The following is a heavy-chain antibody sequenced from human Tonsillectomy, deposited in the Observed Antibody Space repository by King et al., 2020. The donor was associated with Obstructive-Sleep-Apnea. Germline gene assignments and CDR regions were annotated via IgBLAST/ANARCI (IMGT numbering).Heavy chain of an antibody. J-gene: IGHJ4*02. V-gene: IGHV3-23*04. Sequence: VQLVESGGGLVQPGGSLRLSCAASVFTFSSYAMSWVRQAPGKGLEWVSAISGSGGSTYYADSVEGRFTISRDNSKNTLYLQMNSLRAEDTAVYYCAKSTGVATRGYDYWGQGTLVTVSS. CDR3: AKSTGVATRGYDY. CDR1: VFTFSSYA. CDR2: ISGSGGST. D-gene: IGHD5-12*01.